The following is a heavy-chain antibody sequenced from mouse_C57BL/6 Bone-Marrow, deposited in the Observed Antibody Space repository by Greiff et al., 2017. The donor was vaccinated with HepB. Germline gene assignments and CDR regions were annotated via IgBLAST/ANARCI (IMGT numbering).Heavy chain of an antibody. CDR1: GYTFTSYW. CDR3: ASTTERDYYAMDY. Sequence: VHLVESGAELAKPGASVKLSCKASGYTFTSYWMHWVKQRPGQGLEWIGYINPSSGYTKYNQKFKDKATLTADKSSSTAYMQLSSLTYEDSAVYYCASTTERDYYAMDYWGQGTAVTVSS. J-gene: IGHJ4*01. V-gene: IGHV1-7*01. D-gene: IGHD1-1*01. CDR2: INPSSGYT.